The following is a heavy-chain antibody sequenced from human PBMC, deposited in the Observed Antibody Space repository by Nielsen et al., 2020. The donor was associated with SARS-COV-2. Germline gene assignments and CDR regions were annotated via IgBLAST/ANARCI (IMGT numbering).Heavy chain of an antibody. V-gene: IGHV3-11*05. Sequence: GGSLRLSCAASGFTFSDYYMSWIRQAPGKGLEWLSYISSSSSYTNYADSVKGRFTISRDNAKNSLYLQMNSLRAEDTAVYYCAREKVTMVRGVTPGFSYWGQGTLVTVSS. D-gene: IGHD3-10*01. CDR3: AREKVTMVRGVTPGFSY. J-gene: IGHJ4*02. CDR2: ISSSSSYT. CDR1: GFTFSDYY.